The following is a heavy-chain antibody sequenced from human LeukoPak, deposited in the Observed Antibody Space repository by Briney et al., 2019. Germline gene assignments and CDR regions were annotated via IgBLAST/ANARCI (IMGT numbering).Heavy chain of an antibody. J-gene: IGHJ4*02. CDR1: DYSISSGYY. D-gene: IGHD1-26*01. CDR2: IDHSGST. Sequence: PSETLSLTCTVSDYSISSGYYWGWIRQPPGKGLEWIGSIDHSGSTYYHPSLKSRVTILIDTSKNQFSLKLSSVTAADTAVYYCARVGVGPTGYYFDYWGQGTLVTVSS. CDR3: ARVGVGPTGYYFDY. V-gene: IGHV4-38-2*02.